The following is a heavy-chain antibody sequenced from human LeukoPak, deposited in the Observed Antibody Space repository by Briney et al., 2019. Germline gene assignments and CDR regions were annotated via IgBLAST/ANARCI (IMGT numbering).Heavy chain of an antibody. V-gene: IGHV3-23*01. CDR3: AKEGAYFGSGSYIGHYMDV. Sequence: GGSLRLSCAASGFTFENYAKNWVRQAPGKGLEWVSVISGTGASTYYADSVKGRFTISRDNSKNTLDLQMNSLRAEDAAVYYCAKEGAYFGSGSYIGHYMDVWGKGTTVTVSS. CDR2: ISGTGAST. J-gene: IGHJ6*03. CDR1: GFTFENYA. D-gene: IGHD3-10*01.